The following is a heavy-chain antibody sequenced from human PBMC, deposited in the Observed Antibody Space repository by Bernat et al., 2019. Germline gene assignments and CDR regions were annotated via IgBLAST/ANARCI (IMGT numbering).Heavy chain of an antibody. CDR3: ARDRPASSGWLFLYDY. CDR1: GFTFSSYS. D-gene: IGHD6-19*01. CDR2: ISSSSSYI. Sequence: EVQLVESGGGLVKPGGSLRLSCAASGFTFSSYSMNWVRQAPGKGLEWVSSISSSSSYIYYADSVKGRFTISRDNAKNSLYLQMNSLRAEDTAVYYCARDRPASSGWLFLYDYWGQGTLVTVSS. V-gene: IGHV3-21*01. J-gene: IGHJ4*02.